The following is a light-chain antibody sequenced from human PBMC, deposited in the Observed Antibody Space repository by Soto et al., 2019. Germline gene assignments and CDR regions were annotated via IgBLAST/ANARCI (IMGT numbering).Light chain of an antibody. CDR3: QQRDNWPPTWT. CDR1: QSVGSY. V-gene: IGKV3-11*01. CDR2: GAS. Sequence: EIVLTQAPATLSFSPGARATLSCXXXQSVGSYLAWYQQKPGQAPRLLIHGASNRAAGIPVRFSGSGSGTDFTLTISSLEPEDFAVYYCQQRDNWPPTWTFGQGTKVDIK. J-gene: IGKJ1*01.